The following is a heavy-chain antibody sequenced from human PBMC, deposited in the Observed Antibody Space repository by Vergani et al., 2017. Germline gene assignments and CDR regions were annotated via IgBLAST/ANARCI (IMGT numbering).Heavy chain of an antibody. D-gene: IGHD4-17*01. CDR3: ARMGSAPTVTTGGFIDY. Sequence: QVQLVQSGAEVKKPGSSVKVSCKASGGTFSSYAISWVRQAPGQGLEWMGRIIPILGIANYAQKFQGRVTITADKSTSTAYMELSSLRSEDTAVYYCARMGSAPTVTTGGFIDYLGQGTLVTVSS. CDR1: GGTFSSYA. V-gene: IGHV1-69*04. J-gene: IGHJ4*02. CDR2: IIPILGIA.